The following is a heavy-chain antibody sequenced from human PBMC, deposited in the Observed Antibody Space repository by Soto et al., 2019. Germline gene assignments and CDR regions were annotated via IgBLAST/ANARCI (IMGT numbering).Heavy chain of an antibody. CDR3: ARDGWSSSWSALFDY. CDR2: ISSSSSYI. Sequence: GGSLRLSCAASGFTFSSYSMNWVRQAPGKGLEWVSSISSSSSYIYYADSVKGRFTISRDNAKNSLYLQMNSLRAEDTAVYYCARDGWSSSWSALFDYWGQGILATVSS. D-gene: IGHD6-13*01. J-gene: IGHJ4*02. V-gene: IGHV3-21*01. CDR1: GFTFSSYS.